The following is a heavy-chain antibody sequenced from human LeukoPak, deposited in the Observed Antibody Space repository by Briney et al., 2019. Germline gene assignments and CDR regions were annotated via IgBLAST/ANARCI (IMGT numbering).Heavy chain of an antibody. Sequence: GGSLRLSCAASGFTFSSYAMSWVRQAPGKGLEWVSAISGSGGSTYYADSVKGRFTISRDNSKNTLYLQMISLRAEDTAIYYCAREGGNGWYSGWFDPWGQGTLVTVSS. CDR3: AREGGNGWYSGWFDP. CDR1: GFTFSSYA. J-gene: IGHJ5*02. CDR2: ISGSGGST. D-gene: IGHD6-19*01. V-gene: IGHV3-23*01.